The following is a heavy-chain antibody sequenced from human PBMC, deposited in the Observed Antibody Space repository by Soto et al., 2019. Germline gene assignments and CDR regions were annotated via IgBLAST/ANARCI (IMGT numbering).Heavy chain of an antibody. Sequence: PGWSLRLSCAASGFTFSSYGMHWVRQAPGKGLEWVAVISYDGSNKYYADSVKGRFTISRDNSKNTLYLQMNSLRAEDTAVYYCASHNPQLPSSSTAADYWGQGTLVTASS. CDR2: ISYDGSNK. V-gene: IGHV3-30*03. J-gene: IGHJ4*02. D-gene: IGHD2-2*01. CDR3: ASHNPQLPSSSTAADY. CDR1: GFTFSSYG.